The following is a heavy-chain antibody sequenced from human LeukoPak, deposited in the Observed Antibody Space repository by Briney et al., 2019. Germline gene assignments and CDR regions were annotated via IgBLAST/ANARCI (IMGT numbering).Heavy chain of an antibody. Sequence: ASVKVSCTASGYSFTSNYIHWVRQAPGQGLEWMGMIYPRDGSTSYAQEFQGRVTVTRDTSTSTVHMELSGLRSEDTAVYYCARDQEAFDYWGQGTLVTVSS. CDR2: IYPRDGST. CDR1: GYSFTSNY. J-gene: IGHJ4*02. CDR3: ARDQEAFDY. V-gene: IGHV1-46*01.